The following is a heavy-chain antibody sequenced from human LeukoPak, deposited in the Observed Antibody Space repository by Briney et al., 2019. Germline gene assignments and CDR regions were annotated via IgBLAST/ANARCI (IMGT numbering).Heavy chain of an antibody. CDR1: GFTFTSYW. V-gene: IGHV3-74*01. J-gene: IGHJ4*02. CDR2: VDHGGSWK. D-gene: IGHD1-14*01. Sequence: GGSLTLSCATSGFTFTSYWMHWVRQVAGKGLVWLARVDHGGSWKNYADSVKGRFTISRDNAKSTVYLQMNSLRVEDTAVYYCITDLGWGQGTLVTVSS. CDR3: ITDLG.